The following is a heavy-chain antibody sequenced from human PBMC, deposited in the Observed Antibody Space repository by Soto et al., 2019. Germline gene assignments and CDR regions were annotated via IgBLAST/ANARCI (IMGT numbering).Heavy chain of an antibody. CDR1: GGSFSGYY. CDR2: INHSGST. CDR3: ARNPNDYGDYNWFDP. D-gene: IGHD4-17*01. Sequence: SETLSLTCAVYGGSFSGYYWSWIRQPPGKGLEWIGEINHSGSTNYNPSLKSRVTISVDTSKNQFSLKLSSVTAADTAVYYCARNPNDYGDYNWFDPWAREPWSPSPQ. J-gene: IGHJ5*02. V-gene: IGHV4-34*01.